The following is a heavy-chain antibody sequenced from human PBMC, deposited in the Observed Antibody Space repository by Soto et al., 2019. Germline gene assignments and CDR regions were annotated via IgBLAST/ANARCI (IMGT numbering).Heavy chain of an antibody. D-gene: IGHD3-9*01. CDR1: GYTFSHYW. V-gene: IGHV3-74*01. J-gene: IGHJ4*02. Sequence: PGGSLRLSCAASGYTFSHYWMHWVRQAPGKGLVWVSRVKADGAITTYADSVKGRFTISRDNAKNTLYLQMNSLGVEDTAIYYCSYDTFRDKDFWGQGTPVTVSS. CDR2: VKADGAIT. CDR3: SYDTFRDKDF.